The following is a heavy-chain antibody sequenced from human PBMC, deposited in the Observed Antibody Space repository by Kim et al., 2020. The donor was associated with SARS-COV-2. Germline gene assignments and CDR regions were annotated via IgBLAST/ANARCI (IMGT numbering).Heavy chain of an antibody. CDR2: MHHTGSS. CDR1: PGSINSYY. Sequence: SETLSLTCTVSPGSINSYYWTWVRQSPGMGLEFIASMHHTGSSSYNPSLKSRVTMSLDMSKNDFSLQLMSVTTADTAVYYCAGGGPPRYWGRGTLVIVSS. V-gene: IGHV4-59*13. CDR3: AGGGPPRY. J-gene: IGHJ4*02.